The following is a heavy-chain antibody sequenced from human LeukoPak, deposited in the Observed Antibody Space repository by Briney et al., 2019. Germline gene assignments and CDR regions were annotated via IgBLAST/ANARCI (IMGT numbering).Heavy chain of an antibody. CDR1: GYTFTSYD. V-gene: IGHV1-8*03. CDR2: MNPNSGNT. J-gene: IGHJ5*02. D-gene: IGHD3-3*01. Sequence: ASVKVSCKASGYTFTSYDINRVRQATGQGLEWMGWMNPNSGNTGYAQKFQGRVTITRNTSISTAYMELSSLRSEDTAVYYCAREATTIFGVVKGFDPWGQGTLVTVSS. CDR3: AREATTIFGVVKGFDP.